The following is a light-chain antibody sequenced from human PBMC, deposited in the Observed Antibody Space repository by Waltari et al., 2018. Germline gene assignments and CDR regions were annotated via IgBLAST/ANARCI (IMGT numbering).Light chain of an antibody. V-gene: IGLV1-44*01. Sequence: SGTPGQRVTISCSGGTSNIGRHLVNWYQFFPGTDPRLLSFNNDQRPAGVPDRFSGSKSGTSAALAISGLQSDDEADYYCAAWDDTLNAYVFGTGTRVTVL. CDR1: TSNIGRHL. CDR2: NND. J-gene: IGLJ1*01. CDR3: AAWDDTLNAYV.